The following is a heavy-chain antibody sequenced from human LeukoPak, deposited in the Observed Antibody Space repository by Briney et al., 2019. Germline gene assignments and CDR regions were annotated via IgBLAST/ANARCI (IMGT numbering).Heavy chain of an antibody. CDR3: ARRRRSLAVAGGYFDY. D-gene: IGHD6-19*01. CDR1: GGSFSGYY. Sequence: SETLSLTCAAYGGSFSGYYWSCIRQPPGKGLEWIGEINHSGSTNYNPSLKSRVTISVDTSKNQFSLKLSSVTAADTAVYYCARRRRSLAVAGGYFDYWGQGTLVTVSS. V-gene: IGHV4-34*01. CDR2: INHSGST. J-gene: IGHJ4*02.